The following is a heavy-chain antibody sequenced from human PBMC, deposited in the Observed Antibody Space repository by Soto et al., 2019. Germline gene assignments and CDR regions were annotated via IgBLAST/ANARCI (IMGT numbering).Heavy chain of an antibody. J-gene: IGHJ4*02. CDR3: ARNWNGVDY. CDR1: GFTFSSYW. D-gene: IGHD1-1*01. CDR2: IKTDGSRT. V-gene: IGHV3-74*01. Sequence: EVQLVESGGGLVQPGESLTLSCTASGFTFSSYWMHWVRQAPGKGPVWVSRIKTDGSRTDHADYVKGRFTVSRDNAKNTVFLHMNSLTAEDTAVYYCARNWNGVDYWGQGTLVTVSS.